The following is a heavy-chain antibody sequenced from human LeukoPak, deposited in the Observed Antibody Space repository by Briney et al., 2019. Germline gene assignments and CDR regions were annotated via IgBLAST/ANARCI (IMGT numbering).Heavy chain of an antibody. V-gene: IGHV3-21*01. CDR3: AREFKSGYGMWA. D-gene: IGHD5-18*01. CDR1: GFTFSSYS. J-gene: IGHJ5*02. CDR2: ITSSSDCV. Sequence: PGGSLRLSCTASGFTFSSYSMNWVRQAPGKGLEWVSSITSSSDCVYYADSVKGRFTISRDNAENSLHLQMNSLRADDTAVYYCAREFKSGYGMWAWGQGTLVTVSS.